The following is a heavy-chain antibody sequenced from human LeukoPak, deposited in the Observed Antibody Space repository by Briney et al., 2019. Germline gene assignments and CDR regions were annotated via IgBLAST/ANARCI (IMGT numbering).Heavy chain of an antibody. D-gene: IGHD2-2*01. V-gene: IGHV1-46*03. CDR1: GYTFTSYY. CDR2: INPSGGST. CDR3: ARVDVPAASGAWFDP. J-gene: IGHJ5*02. Sequence: ASVKVSCKASGYTFTSYYMHWVRQAPGQGLEWMGIINPSGGSTSYAQKFQGRVTMTRDTSTSTVYMELSSLRSEDTAVYYCARVDVPAASGAWFDPWGQGTLVTVSS.